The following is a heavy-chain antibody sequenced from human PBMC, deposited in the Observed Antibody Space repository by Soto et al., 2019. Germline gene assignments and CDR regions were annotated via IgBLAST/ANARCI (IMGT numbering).Heavy chain of an antibody. Sequence: GSVKVSCKTSGYTFTRNGISWVRQAPGQGLEWMGWISPNSGNIKYAQKLQGRVIMTTDTSTSTAYMELRSLRSDETAVYYGVKDRYSTSWPSRDVWGPGTTVTVS. CDR1: GYTFTRNG. CDR3: VKDRYSTSWPSRDV. D-gene: IGHD2-2*01. J-gene: IGHJ6*02. CDR2: ISPNSGNI. V-gene: IGHV1-18*01.